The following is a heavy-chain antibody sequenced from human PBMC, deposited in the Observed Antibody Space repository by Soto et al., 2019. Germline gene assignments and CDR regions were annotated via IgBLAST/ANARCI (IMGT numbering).Heavy chain of an antibody. Sequence: PSETLSLTCTVSGGSITNGGYYWSWIRQHPGKGLEWIGYIYYSGTTYYNPSLKSRLTISLDTSRNQFSLEVNSVSAADTAVYYCARADSSGYNFDYWGQGTLVTVSS. CDR1: GGSITNGGYY. D-gene: IGHD5-18*01. V-gene: IGHV4-31*03. CDR3: ARADSSGYNFDY. J-gene: IGHJ4*02. CDR2: IYYSGTT.